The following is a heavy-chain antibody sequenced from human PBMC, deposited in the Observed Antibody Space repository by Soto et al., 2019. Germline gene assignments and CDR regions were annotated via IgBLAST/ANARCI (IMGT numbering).Heavy chain of an antibody. CDR3: ARDRIAAAGTYYYYYGMDV. CDR1: GGSVSSGSYY. CDR2: IYYSGST. J-gene: IGHJ6*02. Sequence: SETLSLTCTVSGGSVSSGSYYWSWFRQPPGKGLEWIGYIYYSGSTNYNPSLKSRVTISVDTSKNQFSLKLSSVTAADTAVYYCARDRIAAAGTYYYYYGMDVWGQGTTVTVSS. D-gene: IGHD6-13*01. V-gene: IGHV4-61*01.